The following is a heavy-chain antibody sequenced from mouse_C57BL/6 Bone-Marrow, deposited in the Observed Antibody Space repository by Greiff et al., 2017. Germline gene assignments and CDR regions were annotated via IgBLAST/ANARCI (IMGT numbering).Heavy chain of an antibody. CDR3: ARWSFYAMDY. CDR2: IYPGGGYT. J-gene: IGHJ4*01. CDR1: GYTFTNYW. Sequence: QVQLQQSGAELVRPGTSVKMSCKASGYTFTNYWIGWAKQRPGHGLEWIGDIYPGGGYTYYNEKFKGKATLTADKSSSTAYMQFSSLTSEDSAIYYCARWSFYAMDYWGQGTSVTVSS. V-gene: IGHV1-63*01.